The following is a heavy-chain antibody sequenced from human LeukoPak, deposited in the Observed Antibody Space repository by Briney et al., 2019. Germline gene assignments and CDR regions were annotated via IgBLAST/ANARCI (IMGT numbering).Heavy chain of an antibody. CDR2: LYSSGST. Sequence: SETLSLTCTVSGGSISGSAHYWVLTRQSPGKGIEWIGNLYSSGSTYYNTPLQSRVTISVDTSKNQFSLSLTSVTAADTAVYYCVRQFDYCGQGILVTVSS. CDR1: GGSISGSAHY. V-gene: IGHV4-39*01. CDR3: VRQFDY. J-gene: IGHJ4*02.